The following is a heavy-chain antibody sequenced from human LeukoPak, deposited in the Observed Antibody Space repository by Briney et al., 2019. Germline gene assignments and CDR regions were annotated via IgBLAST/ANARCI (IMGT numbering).Heavy chain of an antibody. CDR3: AREIAAAAQDNWFDP. J-gene: IGHJ5*02. D-gene: IGHD6-13*01. V-gene: IGHV3-21*01. Sequence: GGSLRLSCAASGFTFSSYSMNWVRQAPGKGLEWVTSISSSSSYIYYADSVKGRFTISGDNAKNSLYLQMNSLRAGDTAVYYCAREIAAAAQDNWFDPWGQGTLVTVSS. CDR1: GFTFSSYS. CDR2: ISSSSSYI.